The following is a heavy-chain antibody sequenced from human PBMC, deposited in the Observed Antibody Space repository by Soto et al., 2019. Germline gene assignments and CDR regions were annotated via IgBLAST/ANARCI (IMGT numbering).Heavy chain of an antibody. V-gene: IGHV4-39*01. CDR3: WVVPAASPPVYFDY. D-gene: IGHD2-2*01. J-gene: IGHJ4*02. CDR1: GGSISSSSYY. CDR2: IYYSGST. Sequence: PSETLSLTCTVSGGSISSSSYYWGWIRQPPGKGLEWIGSIYYSGSTYYNPSLKSRVTISVDTSKNQFSLKLSSVTAADTAVYYCWVVPAASPPVYFDYWGQGTLVTVSS.